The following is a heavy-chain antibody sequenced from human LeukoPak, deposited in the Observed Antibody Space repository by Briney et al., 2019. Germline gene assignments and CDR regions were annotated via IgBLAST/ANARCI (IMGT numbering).Heavy chain of an antibody. V-gene: IGHV3-23*01. D-gene: IGHD2-8*01. CDR3: ARDMYGGTDY. Sequence: GGSLRLSCAASGFTFSSYAMGWVRQAPGKGLEWVSAISGSGGSTYYADSVKGRFTISRDNSKNTLYLQMNSLRAEDTAVYYCARDMYGGTDYWGQGTLVTVSS. CDR2: ISGSGGST. CDR1: GFTFSSYA. J-gene: IGHJ4*02.